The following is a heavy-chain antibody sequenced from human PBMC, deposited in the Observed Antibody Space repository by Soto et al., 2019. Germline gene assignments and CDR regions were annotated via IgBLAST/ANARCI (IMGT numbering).Heavy chain of an antibody. CDR3: AKGSNFPNWFDP. V-gene: IGHV3-23*01. Sequence: EEQLLESGGGLVQPGGSPRLSCVASGFTLRTYAMAWVRQAPGTGLEWVSTISDNGVSTFYADSVKGRFTVSRDNSKNTLFLQMNSLRAEDTAVYYCAKGSNFPNWFDPWGQGSLVTVSS. J-gene: IGHJ5*02. CDR2: ISDNGVST. CDR1: GFTLRTYA.